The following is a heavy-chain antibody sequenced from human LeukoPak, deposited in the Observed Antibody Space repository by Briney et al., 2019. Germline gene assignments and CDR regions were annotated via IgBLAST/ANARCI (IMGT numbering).Heavy chain of an antibody. Sequence: SETLSLTCTVSGGSITSSTPYWGWIRQPPGKGLEWIGTIYYSGSTYYNPSLKSRATMSVDTSKNQFSLKLSSVTAADTAVYYCASELTYDSSGYYAFDIWGQGTMVTVSS. CDR3: ASELTYDSSGYYAFDI. CDR2: IYYSGST. CDR1: GGSITSSTPY. J-gene: IGHJ3*02. V-gene: IGHV4-39*01. D-gene: IGHD3-22*01.